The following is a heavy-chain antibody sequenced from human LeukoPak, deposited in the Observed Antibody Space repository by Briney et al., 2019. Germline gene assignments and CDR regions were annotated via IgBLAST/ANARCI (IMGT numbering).Heavy chain of an antibody. J-gene: IGHJ4*02. Sequence: SETLSLTCAVSGDSISRDNYSRSWIRQPPGKGLEWIGYIYHGGSAYYNPSLKSRVTISVDRSKNQFSLKLSSVTAADTAVYYCASGSDSSFDYWGQGTLVTVSS. V-gene: IGHV4-30-2*01. CDR3: ASGSDSSFDY. D-gene: IGHD6-13*01. CDR2: IYHGGSA. CDR1: GDSISRDNYS.